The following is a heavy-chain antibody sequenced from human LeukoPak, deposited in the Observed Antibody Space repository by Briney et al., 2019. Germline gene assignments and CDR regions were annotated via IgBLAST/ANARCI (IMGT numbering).Heavy chain of an antibody. V-gene: IGHV1-2*02. Sequence: ASVKVSCKASGYTFTGYCMHWVRQAPGQGLEWMGWINPNSGGTNYAQKFQGRVTMARDTSISTAYMELSRLRSDDTAVYYCARDPSVAVAGTGVDYWGQGTLVTVSS. CDR3: ARDPSVAVAGTGVDY. D-gene: IGHD6-19*01. CDR1: GYTFTGYC. CDR2: INPNSGGT. J-gene: IGHJ4*02.